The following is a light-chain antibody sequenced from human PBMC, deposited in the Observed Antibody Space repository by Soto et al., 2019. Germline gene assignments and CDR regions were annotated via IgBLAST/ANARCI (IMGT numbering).Light chain of an antibody. CDR1: QSVSGW. CDR3: QQYGSTPRT. Sequence: DIQMTQSPSTLSASVGDTVTVTCRASQSVSGWLAWYQQKPGEAPKLLIYKASTLKSGVPSRFSGSGSGTDFTLTISRLEPEDFAVYYCQQYGSTPRTFGQGTKV. V-gene: IGKV1-5*03. CDR2: KAS. J-gene: IGKJ1*01.